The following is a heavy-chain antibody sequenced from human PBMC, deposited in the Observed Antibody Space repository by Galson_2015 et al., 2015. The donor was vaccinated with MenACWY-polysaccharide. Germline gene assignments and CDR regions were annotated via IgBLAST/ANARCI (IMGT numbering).Heavy chain of an antibody. V-gene: IGHV3-11*01. CDR3: AKSSVAAGRSCKIDS. Sequence: SLRLSCAASGFAFSVYEMSWIRQAPGKGLEWVSCISGTGDTTYYADSVKGRFTVSRDNAKNTLYLQMNSLRAEDTAVYYCAKSSVAAGRSCKIDSWGQGTPVTVSS. CDR2: ISGTGDTT. D-gene: IGHD6-13*01. J-gene: IGHJ5*02. CDR1: GFAFSVYE.